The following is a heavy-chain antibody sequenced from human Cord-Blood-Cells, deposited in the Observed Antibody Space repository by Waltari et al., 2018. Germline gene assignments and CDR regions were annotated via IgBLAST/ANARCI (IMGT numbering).Heavy chain of an antibody. CDR1: GGTFSSYA. D-gene: IGHD2-2*01. Sequence: QVQLVQSGAEVKKPGSSVKVSCKASGGTFSSYAIRRVRQAPGPGLEWMGGIIPIFGTANYAQKFQGRVTITADESTSTAYMELSSLRSEDTAVYYCARDIVVVPTSLGDAFDIWGQGTMVTVSS. CDR3: ARDIVVVPTSLGDAFDI. V-gene: IGHV1-69*01. J-gene: IGHJ3*02. CDR2: IIPIFGTA.